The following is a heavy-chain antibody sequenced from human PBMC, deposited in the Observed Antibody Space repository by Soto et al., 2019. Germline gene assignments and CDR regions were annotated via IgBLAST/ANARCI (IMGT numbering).Heavy chain of an antibody. CDR2: ISGSGGAT. Sequence: EVQLLESGGGLVQPGGSLRLSCAASGFTFSSYAMSCFRQAPGKGLEWVSGISGSGGATYYADAVKGRFTISRDNSKNTLYLKMNSLRAEDTAVYYCSRDRYCSGGSCYSEWAFDIWVQGTMVTVSS. J-gene: IGHJ3*02. CDR3: SRDRYCSGGSCYSEWAFDI. V-gene: IGHV3-23*01. CDR1: GFTFSSYA. D-gene: IGHD2-15*01.